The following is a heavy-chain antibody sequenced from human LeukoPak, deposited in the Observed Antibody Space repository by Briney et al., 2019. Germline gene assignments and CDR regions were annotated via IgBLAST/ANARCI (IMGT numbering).Heavy chain of an antibody. CDR1: GYTFTKYA. CDR3: ANCYDSSGFFAY. Sequence: GASVKVSCKGSGYTFTKYAISWVRQAPGQGLEYMGWIDINTGNPTYAQGFTGRFVFSLDTSVSTAYLQISSLKAEDSAIYFCANCYDSSGFFAYWGQGTLVTVSS. J-gene: IGHJ4*02. V-gene: IGHV7-4-1*02. D-gene: IGHD3-22*01. CDR2: IDINTGNP.